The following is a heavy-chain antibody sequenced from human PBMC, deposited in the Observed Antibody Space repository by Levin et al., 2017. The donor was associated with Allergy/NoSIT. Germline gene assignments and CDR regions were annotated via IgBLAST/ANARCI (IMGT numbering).Heavy chain of an antibody. CDR3: AREGYHSNEGYL. V-gene: IGHV3-48*03. CDR2: VSDDGTQM. J-gene: IGHJ4*02. CDR1: GFTFGSYG. D-gene: IGHD5-18*01. Sequence: GGSLRLSCAASGFTFGSYGMNWVRQPPGKGLEWVSYVSDDGTQMYYGDFVKGRFTTSRDNTKKSVYLQMNSLRADDTGVYYCAREGYHSNEGYLWGQGTLVTVSS.